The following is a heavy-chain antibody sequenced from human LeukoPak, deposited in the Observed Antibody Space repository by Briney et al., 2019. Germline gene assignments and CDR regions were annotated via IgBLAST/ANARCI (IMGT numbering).Heavy chain of an antibody. Sequence: GGSLRLSCAASGFTFNNYWMHWVRQPPGKGLLWVSRINTDGSTTNYADSVKSRFTISRDNPKNMVYLKMNGLRGEDTAVYYCARENFDPWGQGTQVTVSS. CDR1: GFTFNNYW. J-gene: IGHJ5*02. V-gene: IGHV3-74*01. CDR3: ARENFDP. CDR2: INTDGSTT.